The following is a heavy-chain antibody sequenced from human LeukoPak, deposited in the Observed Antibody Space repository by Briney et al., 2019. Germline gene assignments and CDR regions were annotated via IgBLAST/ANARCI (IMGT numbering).Heavy chain of an antibody. CDR3: ARVKRITMIVVVTKEYYFDY. D-gene: IGHD3-22*01. CDR1: SGSFSGYY. Sequence: SETLPLTCAVYSGSFSGYYWSWIRQPPGKGLEWIGEINHSGSTNYNPSLKSRVTISVDTSKNQFSLKLSSVTAADTAVYYCARVKRITMIVVVTKEYYFDYWGQGTLVTVSS. V-gene: IGHV4-34*01. J-gene: IGHJ4*02. CDR2: INHSGST.